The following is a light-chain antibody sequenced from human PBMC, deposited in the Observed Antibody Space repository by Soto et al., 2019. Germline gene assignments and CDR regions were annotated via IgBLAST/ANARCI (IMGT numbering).Light chain of an antibody. CDR1: QSVDSSD. Sequence: PGERATLSCRASQSVDSSDLSWYQHKPGQAPRLLIYATSSRATGIPDRFSGSGSGTDFTLTISRLEPEDFAVYYCQRYGASSFTFGQGTNLEIK. CDR2: ATS. J-gene: IGKJ2*01. V-gene: IGKV3-20*01. CDR3: QRYGASSFT.